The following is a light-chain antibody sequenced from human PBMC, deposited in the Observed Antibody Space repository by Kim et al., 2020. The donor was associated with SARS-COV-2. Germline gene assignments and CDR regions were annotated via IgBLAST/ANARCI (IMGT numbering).Light chain of an antibody. CDR2: DVT. CDR3: TSYTNNSIYV. Sequence: QSALTQPASVSGSPGQSITISCTGTSSDVGAYNYVSWYQQHPGKAPRLMIYDVTKRPSGVSNHFSGSKSDNTASLTISGLQAEDEADYYCTSYTNNSIYVFGTGTKVTVL. V-gene: IGLV2-14*03. CDR1: SSDVGAYNY. J-gene: IGLJ1*01.